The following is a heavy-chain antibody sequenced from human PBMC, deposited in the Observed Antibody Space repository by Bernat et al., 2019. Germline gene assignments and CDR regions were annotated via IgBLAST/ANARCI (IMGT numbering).Heavy chain of an antibody. Sequence: EMQLLVSGGGLVQPGGSLRLSCAASGFNFKNFGMSWVRQAPGKGLEWVSPNSSGGTTYYADSVKGRFTITRDNNNNTLYLQLKSLRVEDTAVYYCAKSSAWSHWYFDLWGRGTLVTVSS. D-gene: IGHD6-6*01. V-gene: IGHV3-23*01. CDR1: GFNFKNFG. CDR3: AKSSAWSHWYFDL. J-gene: IGHJ2*01. CDR2: NSSGGTT.